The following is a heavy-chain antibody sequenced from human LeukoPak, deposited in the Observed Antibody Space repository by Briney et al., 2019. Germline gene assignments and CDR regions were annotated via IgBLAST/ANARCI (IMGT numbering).Heavy chain of an antibody. CDR2: IYPGDSDT. CDR3: ARHNMTTVTSFLSPHFEAGESDN. D-gene: IGHD4-11*01. V-gene: IGHV5-51*01. CDR1: GYSFTNYW. J-gene: IGHJ4*02. Sequence: GESLKISCKGSGYSFTNYWIGWVRQMPGKGLEWMGIIYPGDSDTRYSPSFRGQVTISADKSISTAYLQWSSLKASDTAMYYCARHNMTTVTSFLSPHFEAGESDNWGQGTLVTVSS.